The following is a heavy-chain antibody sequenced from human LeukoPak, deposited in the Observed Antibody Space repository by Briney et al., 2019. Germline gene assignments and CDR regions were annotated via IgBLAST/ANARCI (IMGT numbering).Heavy chain of an antibody. Sequence: GGSMRLSCAASGFTFSSYWIHWVRQVPGKVLVWVSRINSDVSSTSYADSVTGRFTISRDNAKNTLYLQMTRLRAEDTAVTDCARSGRIIAFDMWGQGTMVTVSS. D-gene: IGHD1-26*01. V-gene: IGHV3-74*01. CDR2: INSDVSST. J-gene: IGHJ3*02. CDR3: ARSGRIIAFDM. CDR1: GFTFSSYW.